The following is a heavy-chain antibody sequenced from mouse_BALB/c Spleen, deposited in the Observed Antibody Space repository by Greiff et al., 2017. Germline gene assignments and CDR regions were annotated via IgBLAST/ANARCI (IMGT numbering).Heavy chain of an antibody. V-gene: IGHV1-74*04. CDR3: ARGDSSFAY. CDR2: IDPSDSET. D-gene: IGHD1-3*01. J-gene: IGHJ3*01. Sequence: QLQQSGPQLVRPGASVKISCKASGYSFTSYWMHWVKQRPGQGLEWIGMIDPSDSETRLNQKFKDKATLTVDKSSSTAYMQLSSPTSEDSAVYYCARGDSSFAYWGQGTLVTVSA. CDR1: GYSFTSYW.